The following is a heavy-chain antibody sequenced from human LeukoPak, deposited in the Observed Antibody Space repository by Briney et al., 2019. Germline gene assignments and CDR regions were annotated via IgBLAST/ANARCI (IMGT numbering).Heavy chain of an antibody. V-gene: IGHV3-11*01. J-gene: IGHJ4*02. CDR3: ASEGAYSSSWRCL. CDR1: GFTFSDYY. D-gene: IGHD6-13*01. CDR2: ISSSGSTI. Sequence: PGGSLRLSCAASGFTFSDYYMSWIRQAPGKGLEWVSYISSSGSTIYYADSVKGRFTISRDNAKNSLYLQMNSLRAEDTAVYYCASEGAYSSSWRCLGGQGTLVTVSS.